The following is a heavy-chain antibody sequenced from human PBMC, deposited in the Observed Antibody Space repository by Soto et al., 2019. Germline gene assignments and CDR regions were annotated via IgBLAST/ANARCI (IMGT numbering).Heavy chain of an antibody. CDR3: ARADSFGLFDYYYYYMDV. J-gene: IGHJ6*03. CDR2: INSDGSST. V-gene: IGHV3-74*01. D-gene: IGHD3-22*01. Sequence: VQLVESGGGLVQPGGSLRLSCAASGFTFSSYWMHWVRQAPGKGLVWVSRINSDGSSTSYADSVKGRFTISRDNAKNTLYLQMNSLRAEDTAVYYCARADSFGLFDYYYYYMDVWGKGTTVTVSS. CDR1: GFTFSSYW.